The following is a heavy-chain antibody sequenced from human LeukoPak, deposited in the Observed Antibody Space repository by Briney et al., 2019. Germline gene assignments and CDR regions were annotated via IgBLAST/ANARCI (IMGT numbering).Heavy chain of an antibody. D-gene: IGHD6-13*01. CDR3: ARHRAIRGGAAADYYYYGMDV. J-gene: IGHJ6*02. CDR2: IYPDDSDT. V-gene: IGHV5-51*01. CDR1: GYSLIGYW. Sequence: GESLKISCKASGYSLIGYWIGWVRQMPGKGLEWMGVIYPDDSDTRYSPSFQGQVTISADKSINTAYLQWSGLKASDTATYYCARHRAIRGGAAADYYYYGMDVWGQGTTVTVSS.